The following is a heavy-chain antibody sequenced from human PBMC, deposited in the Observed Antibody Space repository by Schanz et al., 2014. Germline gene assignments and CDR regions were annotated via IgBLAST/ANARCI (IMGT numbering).Heavy chain of an antibody. CDR1: GGTFSSYT. D-gene: IGHD2-15*01. CDR3: ARGRGCTGGSCYSWFDL. CDR2: IIPILGIA. V-gene: IGHV1-69*02. Sequence: QVQLVQSGAEVKKPGSSVKVSCKLSGGTFSSYTISWMRQAPGQGLEWMGRIIPILGIANYAQKFQGRVTNTADKSTSTAYMELSSLKSEDTAVYYCARGRGCTGGSCYSWFDLWGQGTLXTVSS. J-gene: IGHJ5*02.